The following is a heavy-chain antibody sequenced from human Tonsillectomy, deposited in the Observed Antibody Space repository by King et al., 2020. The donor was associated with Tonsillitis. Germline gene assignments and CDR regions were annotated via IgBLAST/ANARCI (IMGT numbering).Heavy chain of an antibody. D-gene: IGHD3-22*01. CDR3: ARFHVSTDYTPDY. V-gene: IGHV3-11*01. CDR2: TGSSTNTL. J-gene: IGHJ4*02. Sequence: VQLVESGGGLVKPGGSLRLSCAASGFIFTDYYMSWIRQAPGKGLEWVSYTGSSTNTLYYADSVKGRFTVSRDNAKGSLYLQMNNLRAEDTALYYCARFHVSTDYTPDYWGQGTLVTVSS. CDR1: GFIFTDYY.